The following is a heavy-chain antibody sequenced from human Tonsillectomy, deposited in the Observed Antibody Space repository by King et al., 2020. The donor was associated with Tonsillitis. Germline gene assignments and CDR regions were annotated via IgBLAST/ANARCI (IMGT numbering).Heavy chain of an antibody. CDR2: ISTSGSTI. CDR3: ARDRPLPDY. V-gene: IGHV3-48*01. Sequence: VQLVESGGGLVQPGGSLRLSCAASGFTFSSYSMNWVRQAPGKGLEWVSCISTSGSTISYADSVKGLFTISRDNAKNSLYLQMNSLRAEDTAVYYCARDRPLPDYWGQGTLVTVSS. J-gene: IGHJ4*02. D-gene: IGHD2-15*01. CDR1: GFTFSSYS.